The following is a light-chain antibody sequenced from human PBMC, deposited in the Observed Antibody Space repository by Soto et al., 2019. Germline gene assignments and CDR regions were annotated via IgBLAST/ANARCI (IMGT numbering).Light chain of an antibody. CDR3: CSYAGISIHYV. J-gene: IGLJ1*01. V-gene: IGLV2-11*01. CDR2: DVT. CDR1: INDVGGYNY. Sequence: QSVLTQPRSVSGSPGQSVTISCTGTINDVGGYNYVSWYQQHPGKAPQLIISDVTNRPSGVPDRFSGSKSGNTASLTISGLQPEDEADYYCCSYAGISIHYVLGSGTKLTVL.